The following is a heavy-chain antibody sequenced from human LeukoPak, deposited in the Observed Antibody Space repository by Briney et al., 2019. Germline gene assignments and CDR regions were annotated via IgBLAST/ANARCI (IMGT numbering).Heavy chain of an antibody. CDR3: AKNYNYYGSGSPGGYFDY. CDR1: GFTFNNYG. V-gene: IGHV3-30*18. J-gene: IGHJ4*02. CDR2: ISYDGSNK. D-gene: IGHD3-10*01. Sequence: PGGSLRLSCGASGFTFNNYGMNWVRQAPGKGLEWVAVISYDGSNKYYADSVKGRFTISRDNSKNTLYLQMNSLRAEDTAVYYCAKNYNYYGSGSPGGYFDYWGQGTLVTVSS.